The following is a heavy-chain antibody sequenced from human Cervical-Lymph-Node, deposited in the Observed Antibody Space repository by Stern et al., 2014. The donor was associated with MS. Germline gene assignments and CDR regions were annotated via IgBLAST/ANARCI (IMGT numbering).Heavy chain of an antibody. CDR2: IKQAESEK. CDR3: ARDFVPYSGSGTHFPSFDY. J-gene: IGHJ4*02. D-gene: IGHD3-10*01. Sequence: EVQLVESGGDLVQPGGSLRLSCAASGFTFSDYWMSWVRQAPGKGPEWVANIKQAESEKYYATSVRGRFSISRDNAKMSLFLQMDSLRVEDTAVYYCARDFVPYSGSGTHFPSFDYWGQGALVTVSS. V-gene: IGHV3-7*01. CDR1: GFTFSDYW.